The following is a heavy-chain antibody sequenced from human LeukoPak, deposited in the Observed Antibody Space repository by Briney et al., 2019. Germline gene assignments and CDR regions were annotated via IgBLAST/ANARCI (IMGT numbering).Heavy chain of an antibody. V-gene: IGHV1-18*01. CDR3: AREGGGWYGGDY. J-gene: IGHJ4*02. Sequence: ASVKVSCTASGYSFTSYAISWVRQAPGQGREWMGWISAYNGNTNYAQKLQGRVTMTTDTSTSTAYMELGSLRSDDTAVYYCAREGGGWYGGDYWGQGTLVTVSS. CDR1: GYSFTSYA. D-gene: IGHD6-19*01. CDR2: ISAYNGNT.